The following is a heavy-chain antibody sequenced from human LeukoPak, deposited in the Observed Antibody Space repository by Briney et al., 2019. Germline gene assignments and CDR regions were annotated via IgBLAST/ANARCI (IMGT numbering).Heavy chain of an antibody. Sequence: GGSLRLSCAASGFTFSSYAMHWVRQAPGKGLEWVAVISYDGSNKYYADSVKGRFTISRDNSKNTLYLQMNSLRAEDTAVYYCARDSHMYSCGWYSGWFDPWGQGTLVTVSS. J-gene: IGHJ5*02. V-gene: IGHV3-30-3*01. D-gene: IGHD6-19*01. CDR3: ARDSHMYSCGWYSGWFDP. CDR1: GFTFSSYA. CDR2: ISYDGSNK.